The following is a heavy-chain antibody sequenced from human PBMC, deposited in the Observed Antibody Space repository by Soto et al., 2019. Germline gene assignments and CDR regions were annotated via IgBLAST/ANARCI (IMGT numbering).Heavy chain of an antibody. CDR3: ARGRVLLWFGDLSGTYYFDY. V-gene: IGHV4-34*01. D-gene: IGHD3-10*01. J-gene: IGHJ4*02. CDR1: GGSFSGYY. CDR2: INHSGST. Sequence: ETLSLTCAVYGGSFSGYYWSWIRQPPGKGLEWIGEINHSGSTNYNPSLKSRVTISVDTSKNQFSLKLSSVTAADTAVYYCARGRVLLWFGDLSGTYYFDYRSQGTLDTGSS.